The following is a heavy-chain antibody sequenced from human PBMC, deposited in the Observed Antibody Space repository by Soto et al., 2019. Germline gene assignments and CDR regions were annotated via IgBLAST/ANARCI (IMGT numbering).Heavy chain of an antibody. J-gene: IGHJ6*02. CDR3: AREGGSVLLWFGESLYGMDV. D-gene: IGHD3-10*01. CDR1: GYTFTSYG. Sequence: ASVKVSCKASGYTFTSYGISWVRQAPGQGLERMGWISAYNGNTNYAQKLQGRVTMTTDTSTSTAYMELRSLRSDDTAVYYCAREGGSVLLWFGESLYGMDVWGQGTTVTVSS. V-gene: IGHV1-18*04. CDR2: ISAYNGNT.